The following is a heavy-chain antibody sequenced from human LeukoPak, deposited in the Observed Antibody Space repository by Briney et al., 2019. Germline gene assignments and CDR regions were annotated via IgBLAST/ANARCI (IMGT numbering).Heavy chain of an antibody. CDR2: IRSDGSDK. Sequence: GRPLRLSCAASEFTFGTYGMHWVRQAPGKGLEWVAAIRSDGSDKNYADSVKGRFTISRDNSKNTLYLQMNSLRAEDTAMYYCARDRGVSYFDYWGQGTQVTVSS. J-gene: IGHJ4*02. CDR3: ARDRGVSYFDY. V-gene: IGHV3-33*01. CDR1: EFTFGTYG. D-gene: IGHD3-10*01.